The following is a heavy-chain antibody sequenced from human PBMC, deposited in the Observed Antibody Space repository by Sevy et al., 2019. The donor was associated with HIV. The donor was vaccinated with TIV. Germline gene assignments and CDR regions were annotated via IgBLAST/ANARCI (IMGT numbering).Heavy chain of an antibody. CDR3: AREGGVATTGDHDAFDI. V-gene: IGHV1-69*13. CDR2: IIPIFGTP. CDR1: GDTFSIYG. J-gene: IGHJ3*02. Sequence: ASVKVSCKASGDTFSIYGLSWVRQAPGQGLEWMGGIIPIFGTPNYAQKFQGRVTITADESASTAYMELSSLRSEDTALYYCAREGGVATTGDHDAFDIWGHGTLVTVSS. D-gene: IGHD7-27*01.